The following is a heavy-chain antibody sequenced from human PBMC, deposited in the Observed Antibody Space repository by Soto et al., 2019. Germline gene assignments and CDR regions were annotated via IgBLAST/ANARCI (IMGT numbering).Heavy chain of an antibody. CDR3: ATRTDYYYGWGSLGGVDV. J-gene: IGHJ6*02. Sequence: QVQLQESGPGLVKPSQTLSLTCTVSGGSISSGNYYWSWIRQLPGKGLEWIGYIYYSGSTYYNPSLKCQVTKVVVTSKNHFSPKLNSVTVADTAVYYCATRTDYYYGWGSLGGVDVWGQGTTVTVSS. D-gene: IGHD3-10*01. CDR2: IYYSGST. CDR1: GGSISSGNYY. V-gene: IGHV4-31*01.